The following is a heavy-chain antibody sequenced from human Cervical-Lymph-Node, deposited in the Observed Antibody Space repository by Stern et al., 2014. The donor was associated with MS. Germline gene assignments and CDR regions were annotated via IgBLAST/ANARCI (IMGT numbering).Heavy chain of an antibody. Sequence: VQLVESGGAVVQPGRSLRLSCAASGFTFSSYGMHWVRPAPGKGLEWETVNSDDGNHKSYAASVKGRFTISRDNSKNTLHLQMNSVTPDDTAIYYCARDYEDTSMLFDHWGQGTLVTVSS. J-gene: IGHJ4*02. V-gene: IGHV3-30*03. CDR1: GFTFSSYG. D-gene: IGHD2-8*01. CDR2: NSDDGNHK. CDR3: ARDYEDTSMLFDH.